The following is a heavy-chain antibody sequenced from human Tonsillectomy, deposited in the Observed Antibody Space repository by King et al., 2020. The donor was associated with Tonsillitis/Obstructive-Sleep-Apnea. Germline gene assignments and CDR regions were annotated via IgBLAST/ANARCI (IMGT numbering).Heavy chain of an antibody. CDR3: AGGVPAAIHDYYYYYMDV. J-gene: IGHJ6*03. CDR2: INHSGST. Sequence: VQLPQWGAGLLKPSETLSLTCAVYGGSFSGYYWSWIHQPPGKGLEWIGEINHSGSTNYNPSLKSRVTISVDTSKNQFSLKLSSVTAADTAVYYCAGGVPAAIHDYYYYYMDVWGKGTTVTVSS. CDR1: GGSFSGYY. V-gene: IGHV4-34*01. D-gene: IGHD2-2*02.